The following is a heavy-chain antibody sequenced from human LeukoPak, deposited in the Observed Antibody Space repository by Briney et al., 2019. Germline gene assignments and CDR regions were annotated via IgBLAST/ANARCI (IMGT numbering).Heavy chain of an antibody. CDR2: IYHTGST. CDR1: GGSISSYY. J-gene: IGHJ5*02. CDR3: ARGAYGGNSYWFDP. D-gene: IGHD4-23*01. Sequence: SETLSLTCTVSGGSISSYYWSWLRQPPGKGLEWIGHIYHTGSTGYNPSLKSRVTILVDTSKKQFSLKVNSVIVADTAVYYCARGAYGGNSYWFDPWGQGTLVTVSS. V-gene: IGHV4-59*01.